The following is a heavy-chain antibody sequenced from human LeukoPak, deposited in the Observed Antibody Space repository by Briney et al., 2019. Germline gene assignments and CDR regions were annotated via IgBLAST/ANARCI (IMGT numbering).Heavy chain of an antibody. V-gene: IGHV1-18*01. CDR1: GYTFTSYG. CDR3: ARSAGYSYNYGENSFDI. D-gene: IGHD5-18*01. CDR2: ISAYNGHT. J-gene: IGHJ3*02. Sequence: ASVKVSCKASGYTFTSYGISWVRQAPGQGLEWMGWISAYNGHTNSAQRLQGRVSLTTDTSTNTAYMELRSLRSDDTAVYYCARSAGYSYNYGENSFDIWGQGTMVTVSS.